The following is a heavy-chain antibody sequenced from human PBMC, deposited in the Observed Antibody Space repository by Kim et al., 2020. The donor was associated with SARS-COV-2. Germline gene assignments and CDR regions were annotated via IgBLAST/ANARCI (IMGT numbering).Heavy chain of an antibody. J-gene: IGHJ2*01. CDR2: IYPGDSDT. Sequence: GESLKISCKGSGYTFTSYWIGWVRQMSGKGVEWMGVIYPGDSDTRYNPSFQGQVTISADKSISTAYLQGSSPKTPDSAMYHCARRTDYGYYDFDWYFDLWGRGTLVSVSS. V-gene: IGHV5-51*01. CDR1: GYTFTSYW. CDR3: ARRTDYGYYDFDWYFDL. D-gene: IGHD4-17*01.